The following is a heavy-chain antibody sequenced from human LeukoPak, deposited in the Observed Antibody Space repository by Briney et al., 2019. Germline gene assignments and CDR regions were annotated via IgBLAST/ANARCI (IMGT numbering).Heavy chain of an antibody. CDR3: ASRNYYGSDPYYYYYMDV. CDR1: GYTFTGYY. D-gene: IGHD3-10*01. Sequence: ASVKVSCKASGYTFTGYYMHWVRQAPGQGLEWMGWINPNSGGTNYAQKFQGRVTMTRDTSISTAYMELSRLRSDDTAVYYCASRNYYGSDPYYYYYMDVWGKGTTVTVSS. J-gene: IGHJ6*03. CDR2: INPNSGGT. V-gene: IGHV1-2*02.